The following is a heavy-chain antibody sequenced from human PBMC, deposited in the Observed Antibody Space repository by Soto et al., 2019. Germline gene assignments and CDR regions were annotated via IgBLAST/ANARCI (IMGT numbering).Heavy chain of an antibody. J-gene: IGHJ5*02. CDR1: EYSFASYW. D-gene: IGHD3-22*01. Sequence: PGVSLTNPCKGSEYSFASYWISWVRQMPAKGLEWMGRIDPSDSYANYNPSFQGHVTFSADKSISTAYLQWSSLRASDTAMYYCARHKAFYYDSSGAWGQGTMVTVSS. CDR2: IDPSDSYA. CDR3: ARHKAFYYDSSGA. V-gene: IGHV5-10-1*01.